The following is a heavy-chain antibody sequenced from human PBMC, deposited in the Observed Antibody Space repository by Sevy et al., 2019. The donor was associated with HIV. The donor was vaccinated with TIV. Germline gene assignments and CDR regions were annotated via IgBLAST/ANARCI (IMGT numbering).Heavy chain of an antibody. V-gene: IGHV1-18*01. CDR1: GYTFTSYG. D-gene: IGHD3-10*02. Sequence: ASVKVSCKDSGYTFTSYGISWVRQAPGQGLEWMGWISAYNGNTNYAQKLQGRVTMTTDTSTSTAYMELRSLRSDDTAVYYCARDFSVTQDYVPLDAFDIWGQGTMVTVSS. CDR2: ISAYNGNT. J-gene: IGHJ3*02. CDR3: ARDFSVTQDYVPLDAFDI.